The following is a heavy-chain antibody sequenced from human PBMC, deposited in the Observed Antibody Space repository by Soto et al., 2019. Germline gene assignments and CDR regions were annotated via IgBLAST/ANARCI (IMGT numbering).Heavy chain of an antibody. D-gene: IGHD1-26*01. CDR2: ITANNGNT. CDR3: ARVLPFHSGSYSRGFDY. CDR1: GYTFTSYV. V-gene: IGHV1-18*01. J-gene: IGHJ4*02. Sequence: QVQLVQSGAEVKQPGASVKVSCKASGYTFTSYVISWVRHAPGQGLEWMGWITANNGNTNYAQRLQGRVTMTTDTSTSTAYMELRSLRSDDTAVYYCARVLPFHSGSYSRGFDYWGQGHLVTVSS.